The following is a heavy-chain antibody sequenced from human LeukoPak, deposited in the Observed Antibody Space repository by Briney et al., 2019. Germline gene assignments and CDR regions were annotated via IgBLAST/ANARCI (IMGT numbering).Heavy chain of an antibody. V-gene: IGHV1-2*02. CDR1: GYTFTDYY. J-gene: IGHJ6*02. Sequence: ASVKVSCKASGYTFTDYYMHWVRQAPGQRLEWMGWINPNSGGTNYAQKFQGRVTMTRDTSISTAYMELSRLRSDDTAVYYCARGSGYFDWLSPYYYYGMDVWGQGTTVTVSS. CDR3: ARGSGYFDWLSPYYYYGMDV. CDR2: INPNSGGT. D-gene: IGHD3-9*01.